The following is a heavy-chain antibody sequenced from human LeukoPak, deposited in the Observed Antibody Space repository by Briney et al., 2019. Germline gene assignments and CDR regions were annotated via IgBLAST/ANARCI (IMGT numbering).Heavy chain of an antibody. J-gene: IGHJ2*01. Sequence: SETLSLTCTVSGGSISSSSYYWGWIRQPPGKGLEWIGSIYYSGSTYYNPSLKSRVTISVDKSKNQFSLKLSSVTAADTAVYYCAKDLIMGVQLDPDDWYFDLWGRGALVTVSS. D-gene: IGHD1-26*01. CDR2: IYYSGST. CDR3: AKDLIMGVQLDPDDWYFDL. V-gene: IGHV4-39*07. CDR1: GGSISSSSYY.